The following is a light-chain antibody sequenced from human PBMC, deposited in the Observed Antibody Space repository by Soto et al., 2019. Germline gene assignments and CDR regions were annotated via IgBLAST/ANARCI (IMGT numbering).Light chain of an antibody. CDR3: QQYGSSPET. Sequence: EIVLMQSPGTLSLSPGERATLSCRASQSVSSSYLAWYQQRPGQAPRLLIYGASSRATGIPVRFSGSGSGTDFTLTISRLEPEDFAVYYCQQYGSSPETFGQGTKLEIK. CDR1: QSVSSSY. V-gene: IGKV3-20*01. CDR2: GAS. J-gene: IGKJ2*01.